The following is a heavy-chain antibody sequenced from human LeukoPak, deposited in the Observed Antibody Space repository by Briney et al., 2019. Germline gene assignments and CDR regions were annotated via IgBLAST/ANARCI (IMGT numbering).Heavy chain of an antibody. V-gene: IGHV4-39*01. J-gene: IGHJ4*02. Sequence: PSETLSLTCTVSGGSISSTNYYWGWIRQPPGKGLEWIGSIYYSGNTYYTPSLKSRVTISVDTSKNQFSLKLSSVTAADTAVYYCARHSSGSYYNPGFDYWGQGTLVTVSS. CDR1: GGSISSTNYY. D-gene: IGHD3-10*01. CDR2: IYYSGNT. CDR3: ARHSSGSYYNPGFDY.